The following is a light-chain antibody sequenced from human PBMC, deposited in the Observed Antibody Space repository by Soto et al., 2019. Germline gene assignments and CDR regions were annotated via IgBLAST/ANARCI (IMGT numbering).Light chain of an antibody. V-gene: IGLV2-14*01. CDR2: EVS. CDR1: SSDVGAYNY. CDR3: GSYSASNTLV. Sequence: QSALPQPASVSGSPGQSITISCTGTSSDVGAYNYVSWYQPHPGKAPKLVIFEVSDRPSGVSNRVSGSKSGTTASLAISGLLAEDEADYDCGSYSASNTLVFGVGTKLTVL. J-gene: IGLJ2*01.